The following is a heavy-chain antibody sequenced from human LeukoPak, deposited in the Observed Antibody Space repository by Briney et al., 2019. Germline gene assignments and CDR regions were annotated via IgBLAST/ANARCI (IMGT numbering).Heavy chain of an antibody. CDR1: GFTFSSYA. V-gene: IGHV3-23*01. D-gene: IGHD3-10*01. J-gene: IGHJ6*02. CDR2: ISGSGGST. Sequence: GGSLRLSCAASGFTFSSYAMSWVRQAPGKGLEWVSAISGSGGSTYYADSVKGRFTISRDNSKNTLYLQMNRLRAEDTAVYYCARDRSEGVLLWFGEPRGMDVGGQGTTVTVSS. CDR3: ARDRSEGVLLWFGEPRGMDV.